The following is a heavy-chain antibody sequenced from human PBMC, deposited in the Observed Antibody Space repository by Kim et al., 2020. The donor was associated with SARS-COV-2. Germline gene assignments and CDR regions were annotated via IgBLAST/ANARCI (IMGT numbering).Heavy chain of an antibody. D-gene: IGHD3-10*01. CDR3: ASLRQHKTRFGGAFT. CDR1: GGSFSGYY. J-gene: IGHJ5*02. Sequence: SETLSLTCAVYGGSFSGYYWSWIRQPPGKGLEWIGEINHSGSTNYNPSLKSRVTISVDTSKNQFSLKLSSVTAADTAVYYCASLRQHKTRFGGAFTWGQGTLVTVSS. CDR2: INHSGST. V-gene: IGHV4-34*01.